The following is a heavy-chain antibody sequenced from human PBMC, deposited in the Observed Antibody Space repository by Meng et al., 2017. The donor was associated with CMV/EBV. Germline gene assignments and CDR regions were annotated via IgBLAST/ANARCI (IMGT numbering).Heavy chain of an antibody. CDR1: GFTFSSYW. D-gene: IGHD4-17*01. Sequence: EPLKIPCAASGFTFSSYWMSWVRQAPGKGLEWVANIKQDGSEKYYVDSVKGRFTISRDNAKNSLYLQMNSLRAEDTAVYYCARDSGQEDYAGGVGMDVWGQGTTVTVSS. CDR2: IKQDGSEK. V-gene: IGHV3-7*01. CDR3: ARDSGQEDYAGGVGMDV. J-gene: IGHJ6*02.